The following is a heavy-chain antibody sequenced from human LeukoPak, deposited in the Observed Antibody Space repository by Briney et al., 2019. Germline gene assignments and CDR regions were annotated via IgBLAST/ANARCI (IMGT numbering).Heavy chain of an antibody. D-gene: IGHD3/OR15-3a*01. CDR1: GFTVSRTY. CDR3: ARDPSGTGTGFDI. V-gene: IGHV3-66*01. J-gene: IGHJ3*02. CDR2: IYEGGDI. Sequence: GGFLRLSCAALGFTVSRTYMRWVRQAPGKGLEWVSVIYEGGDIYYADSVRGRFAISRDNSKNTVYLQMNGLRGEDTAVYYCARDPSGTGTGFDIWGQGTMVTVSS.